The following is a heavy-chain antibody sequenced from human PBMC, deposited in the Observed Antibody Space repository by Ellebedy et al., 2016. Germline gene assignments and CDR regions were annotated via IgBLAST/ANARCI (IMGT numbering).Heavy chain of an antibody. V-gene: IGHV4-34*01. CDR2: INHSGNT. CDR1: VGSFSDYY. CDR3: ARGSLKFDP. Sequence: SETLSLXXAVYVGSFSDYYWSWIRQTPGKGLEWIAEINHSGNTNYNPSLKSRVTMSVDTSKNQFSLKLRSVTAADTAVYYCARGSLKFDPWGQGTLVTVSS. J-gene: IGHJ5*02.